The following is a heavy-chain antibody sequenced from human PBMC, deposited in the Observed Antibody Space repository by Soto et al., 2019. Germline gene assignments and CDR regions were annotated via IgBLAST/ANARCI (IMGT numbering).Heavy chain of an antibody. CDR3: ARISGGPIC. CDR2: IHSAGGT. J-gene: IGHJ4*02. V-gene: IGHV4-4*07. CDR1: GASIIGHY. Sequence: SETLSLTCSVSGASIIGHYWNWFRQPAGKRLEWIGRIHSAGGTNYNVPLTSRVTMSVDTSKNQLSLKLSSVTAADTAVYYCARISGGPICWGPGTLVTVSS.